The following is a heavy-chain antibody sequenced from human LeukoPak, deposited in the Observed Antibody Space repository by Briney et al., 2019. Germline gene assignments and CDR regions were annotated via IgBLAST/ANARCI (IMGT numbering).Heavy chain of an antibody. V-gene: IGHV3-23*01. CDR1: VFTFSRYA. Sequence: GGSLRLFCAASVFTFSRYAMSWLRQSPGEGLVWVSAFSGSGGSTFYADSVKGLFTIYRDIPKNAVYLHMKSLRAEDTAVYYCAKSLTVQSGRYQLLEGEDAFDIWGQETMVTVSS. J-gene: IGHJ3*02. CDR2: FSGSGGST. D-gene: IGHD2-2*01. CDR3: AKSLTVQSGRYQLLEGEDAFDI.